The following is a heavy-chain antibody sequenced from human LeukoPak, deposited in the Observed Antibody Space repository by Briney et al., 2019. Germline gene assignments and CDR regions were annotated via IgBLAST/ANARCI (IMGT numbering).Heavy chain of an antibody. CDR3: ASRSVLMVYAPDAFDI. D-gene: IGHD2-8*01. CDR2: IIPIFGTA. CDR1: GGTFSSYA. Sequence: TSVKVSCKASGGTFSSYAISWVRQAPGQGLEWMGGIIPIFGTANYAQKFQGRVTIITDESTSTAYMELSSLRAEDTAVYYCASRSVLMVYAPDAFDIWGQGTMVTVSS. V-gene: IGHV1-69*05. J-gene: IGHJ3*02.